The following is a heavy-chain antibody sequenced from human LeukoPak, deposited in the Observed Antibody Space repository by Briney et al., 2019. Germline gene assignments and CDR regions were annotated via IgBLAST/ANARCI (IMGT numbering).Heavy chain of an antibody. CDR1: GFTFSTYW. CDR2: INQDGSEK. D-gene: IGHD4-11*01. Sequence: GGSLRLSSAASGFTFSTYWMSWVRQAPGKGLEWVANINQDGSEKYYVDSLKGRFTISRDNAKNSLYLQMNSLRAEDTAVYYCARSSGGAYSNAGIDYWGQGTLVTVSS. CDR3: ARSSGGAYSNAGIDY. V-gene: IGHV3-7*01. J-gene: IGHJ4*02.